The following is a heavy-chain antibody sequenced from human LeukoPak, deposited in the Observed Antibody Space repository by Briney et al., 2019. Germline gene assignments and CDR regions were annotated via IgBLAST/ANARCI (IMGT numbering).Heavy chain of an antibody. Sequence: ASVKVSCKASGYTFTGYYMHWVRQAPGQGLEWMGRTNPNSGGTNYAQKFQGRVTMTRDTSISTAYMELSRLRSDDTAVYYCARGVYQGDYFDYWGQGTLVTVSS. CDR2: TNPNSGGT. D-gene: IGHD6-6*01. CDR3: ARGVYQGDYFDY. J-gene: IGHJ4*02. CDR1: GYTFTGYY. V-gene: IGHV1-2*06.